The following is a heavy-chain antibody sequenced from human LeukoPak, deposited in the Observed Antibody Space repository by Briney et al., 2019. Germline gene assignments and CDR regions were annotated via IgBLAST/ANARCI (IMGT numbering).Heavy chain of an antibody. D-gene: IGHD5-12*01. Sequence: GGSLRLSCAASGFTFSSYGTHWVRQAPGKGLEWVAVISYDGSNKYYADSVKGRFTISRDNSKNTLYLQMNSLRAEDTAVYYCAKDWGSSGYANLWGQGTLVTVSS. J-gene: IGHJ4*02. CDR2: ISYDGSNK. CDR1: GFTFSSYG. CDR3: AKDWGSSGYANL. V-gene: IGHV3-30*18.